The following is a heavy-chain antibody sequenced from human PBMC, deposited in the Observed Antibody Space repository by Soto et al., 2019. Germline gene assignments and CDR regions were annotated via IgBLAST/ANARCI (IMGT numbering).Heavy chain of an antibody. Sequence: GGSLRLSCAASGFTFSSYGMHWARQAPGKGLEWVAVIWYDGSNKYYADSVKGRFTISRDNSKNTLYLQMNSLRAEDTAVYYCAREGGGYCSGGSCYFDWYFDLWGRGTLVTVSS. CDR3: AREGGGYCSGGSCYFDWYFDL. D-gene: IGHD2-15*01. J-gene: IGHJ2*01. V-gene: IGHV3-33*01. CDR2: IWYDGSNK. CDR1: GFTFSSYG.